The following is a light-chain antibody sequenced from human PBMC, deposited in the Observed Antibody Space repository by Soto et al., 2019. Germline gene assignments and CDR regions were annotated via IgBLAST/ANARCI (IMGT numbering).Light chain of an antibody. CDR1: QTISNY. CDR2: SAS. J-gene: IGKJ1*01. V-gene: IGKV1-39*01. CDR3: QQSYRAPWT. Sequence: DIQMTQSPSSLSASVGDRVTIICRASQTISNYLNWYQQKPGKAPTLLIYSASSLQSGVPSRFSGSGSGTDFTLTISSLQPADFATYYCQQSYRAPWTFGQGTKVDIK.